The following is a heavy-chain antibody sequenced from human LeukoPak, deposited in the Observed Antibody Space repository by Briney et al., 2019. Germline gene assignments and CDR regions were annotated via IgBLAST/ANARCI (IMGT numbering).Heavy chain of an antibody. CDR3: ARGYSSGWNYYFDY. D-gene: IGHD6-19*01. CDR2: IYTSGST. J-gene: IGHJ4*02. Sequence: SETLSLTCTVSGGSISSYYWSWIRQPAGEGLEWIGRIYTSGSTNYNPSLKSRVTMSVDTSKNQFSLKLSSVTAADTAVYYCARGYSSGWNYYFDYWGQGTLVTVSS. V-gene: IGHV4-4*07. CDR1: GGSISSYY.